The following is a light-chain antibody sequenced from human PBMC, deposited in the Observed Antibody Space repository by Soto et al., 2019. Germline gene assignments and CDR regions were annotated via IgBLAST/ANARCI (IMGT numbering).Light chain of an antibody. CDR2: EVS. CDR1: SSDVGGYNY. V-gene: IGLV2-8*01. Sequence: QSALTQPPSASGSPGQSVTISCTGTSSDVGGYNYVSWYQQHPDKAPKLIIYEVSKRPSGVPDRFSGSKSGNTASLTVSGLQAEDEADYYCCSYAGSYTWVFGTGTKVTVL. J-gene: IGLJ1*01. CDR3: CSYAGSYTWV.